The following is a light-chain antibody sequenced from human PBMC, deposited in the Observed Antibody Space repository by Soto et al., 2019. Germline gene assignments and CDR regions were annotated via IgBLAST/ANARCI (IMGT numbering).Light chain of an antibody. CDR3: QQLKSYLT. Sequence: IQLTQSPSFLSASVGDRVSITCRASQDIGSYLAWYQQEPGKAPKLLIYAASTLQSGVPSRFSGFGSGTEFTLTISNLQPEDFATYYCQQLKSYLTFGPGTRVDI. J-gene: IGKJ3*01. CDR1: QDIGSY. CDR2: AAS. V-gene: IGKV1-9*01.